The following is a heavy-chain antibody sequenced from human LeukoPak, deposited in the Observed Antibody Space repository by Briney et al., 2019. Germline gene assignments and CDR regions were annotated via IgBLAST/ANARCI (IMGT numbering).Heavy chain of an antibody. CDR2: IYYSGIT. J-gene: IGHJ3*02. Sequence: SETLSLTCTVSGGSISSSSYYWGWIRQPPGKGLEWIGRIYYSGITYYNPSLKSRVTISVDTSKNQFSLKLSSVTAADTAVYYCARVRFDGDYRWLVMGAFDIWGQGTMVTVSS. CDR3: ARVRFDGDYRWLVMGAFDI. V-gene: IGHV4-39*07. CDR1: GGSISSSSYY. D-gene: IGHD4-17*01.